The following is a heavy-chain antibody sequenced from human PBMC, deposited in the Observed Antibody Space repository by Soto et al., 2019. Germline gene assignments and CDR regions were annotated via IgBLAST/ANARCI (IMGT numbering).Heavy chain of an antibody. CDR3: ARVTGSGTYPGVLDS. D-gene: IGHD1-26*01. CDR2: ISYDGSNK. Sequence: GGSLRLSCAASGFTFSSYGMHWVRQAPGKGLEWVAVISYDGSNKYYADSVKGRFTISRDNTKNSLYLQMNSLRAEDTAIYYCARVTGSGTYPGVLDSWGQGTLVTVSS. J-gene: IGHJ4*02. CDR1: GFTFSSYG. V-gene: IGHV3-30*03.